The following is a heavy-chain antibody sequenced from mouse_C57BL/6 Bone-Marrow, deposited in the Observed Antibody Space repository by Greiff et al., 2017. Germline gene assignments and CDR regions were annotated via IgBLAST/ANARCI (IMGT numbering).Heavy chain of an antibody. CDR1: GYTFTSYG. CDR3: AKGYYYYGSSWYFDY. Sequence: QVQLQQSGAELARPGASVKLSCKASGYTFTSYGISWVKQRTGQGLEWIGEIYPRSGNTYYNEKFKRKATLTADKSSSTAYMELRSLTSEDSAVYFCAKGYYYYGSSWYFDYWGQGTTLTVSS. CDR2: IYPRSGNT. V-gene: IGHV1-81*01. D-gene: IGHD1-1*01. J-gene: IGHJ2*01.